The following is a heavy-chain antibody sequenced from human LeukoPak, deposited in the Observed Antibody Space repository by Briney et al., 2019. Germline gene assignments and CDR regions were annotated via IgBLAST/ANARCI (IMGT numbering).Heavy chain of an antibody. CDR3: AIAQSWDELFDS. CDR2: ISINTDT. CDR1: GIAVTGNY. D-gene: IGHD1-26*01. Sequence: GGSLTLSCAASGIAVTGNYMSWVRQPPGKGLEWVSFISINTDTFYADSVRGRFTISRDSYENTLFLQKNSMRDDDSAVYYCAIAQSWDELFDSWGQGTLVTVSS. V-gene: IGHV3-53*01. J-gene: IGHJ4*02.